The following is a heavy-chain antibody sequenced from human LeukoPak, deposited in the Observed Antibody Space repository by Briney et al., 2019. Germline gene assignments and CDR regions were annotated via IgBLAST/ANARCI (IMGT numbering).Heavy chain of an antibody. CDR2: MNPNSGNT. CDR3: ARGDCGGDRRPGLHFDY. V-gene: IGHV1-8*01. D-gene: IGHD2-21*02. CDR1: GYTFTSYD. Sequence: ASVKVSCKASGYTFTSYDINWVRQATGQGLEWMGWMNPNSGNTGYAQKFQGRVTMTRNTSISTAYMELSSLRSEDTAVYYCARGDCGGDRRPGLHFDYWGQGTLVTVSS. J-gene: IGHJ4*02.